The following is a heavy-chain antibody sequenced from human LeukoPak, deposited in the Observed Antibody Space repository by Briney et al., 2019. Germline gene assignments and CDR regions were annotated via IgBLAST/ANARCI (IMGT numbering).Heavy chain of an antibody. CDR2: ISSSSSYI. V-gene: IGHV3-21*01. CDR3: AREGASGDYDYVWGSLWY. J-gene: IGHJ4*02. Sequence: GGSLRLSCAVSGFTFSSYSMNWVRQAPGKGLEWVSSISSSSSYIYYADSVKGRFTISRDNAKNSLYLQMNSLRAEDTAVYYCAREGASGDYDYVWGSLWYWGQGTLVTVSS. CDR1: GFTFSSYS. D-gene: IGHD3-16*01.